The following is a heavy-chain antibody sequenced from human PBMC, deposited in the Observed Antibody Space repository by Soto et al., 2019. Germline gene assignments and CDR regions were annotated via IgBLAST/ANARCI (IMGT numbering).Heavy chain of an antibody. V-gene: IGHV4-31*03. D-gene: IGHD3-16*02. J-gene: IGHJ4*02. CDR3: AREERYYDYIWGSYRQEMDYFDY. CDR2: IYYSGST. CDR1: GGSISSGGYY. Sequence: QVQLQESGPGLVKPSQTLSLTCTVSGGSISSGGYYWSWIRQHPGKGLEWIGYIYYSGSTYYNPSLKSRVTISVDTSKNQFSLKLSSVTAADTAVYYCAREERYYDYIWGSYRQEMDYFDYWGQGTLVTVSS.